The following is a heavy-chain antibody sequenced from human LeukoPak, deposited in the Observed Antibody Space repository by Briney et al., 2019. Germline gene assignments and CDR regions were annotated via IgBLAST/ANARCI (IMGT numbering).Heavy chain of an antibody. D-gene: IGHD1-26*01. CDR3: AREREWELRVYYYYMDV. V-gene: IGHV3-48*04. J-gene: IGHJ6*03. CDR2: ISSSSSTI. CDR1: GFTFSSYS. Sequence: GGSLRLSCAASGFTFSSYSMNWVRQAPGRGLEWVSYISSSSSTIYYADSVKGRFTISRDNAKNSLYLQMNSLRAEDTAVYYCAREREWELRVYYYYMDVWGKGTRSPSP.